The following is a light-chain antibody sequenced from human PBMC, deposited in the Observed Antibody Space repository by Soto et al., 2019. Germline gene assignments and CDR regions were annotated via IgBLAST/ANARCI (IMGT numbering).Light chain of an antibody. Sequence: TQSPATLSVSPGERATLSCRASXXVGSNLAWYQQKPGQAPRLLIYGASTRATGIPARFSGSGSGTEFTLTISSLQSEDFATYYCQQYNNRPPETFGQGTKLE. CDR2: GAS. CDR3: QQYNNRPPET. CDR1: XXVGSN. V-gene: IGKV3-15*01. J-gene: IGKJ2*01.